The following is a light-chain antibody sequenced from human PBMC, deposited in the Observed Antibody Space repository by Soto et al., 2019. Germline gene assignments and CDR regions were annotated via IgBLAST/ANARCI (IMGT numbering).Light chain of an antibody. CDR3: CSYAGSYTFSYV. CDR2: DVS. CDR1: SSDVGGYNY. V-gene: IGLV2-11*01. Sequence: QSVLTQPRSVSGSPGQSVTISCTGTSSDVGGYNYVSWYQQHPGKAPKLMIYDVSKRPSGVPDRFSGSKSGNTASLTISGLQAEDEADYYCCSYAGSYTFSYVFGTGT. J-gene: IGLJ1*01.